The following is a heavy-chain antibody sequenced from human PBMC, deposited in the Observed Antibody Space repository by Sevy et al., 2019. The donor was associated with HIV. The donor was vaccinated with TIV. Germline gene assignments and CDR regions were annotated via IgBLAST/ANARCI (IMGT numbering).Heavy chain of an antibody. Sequence: ASVKVSCKASGYIFTNYGIMWVRQAPGQGLEWMGWISGYNGNTKYAQKFQGRVTMTTEKSTATAYMEVRSLRSDDTALYESARTYCSSTAGCQYFHHWGQGTLVTVSS. V-gene: IGHV1-18*01. CDR1: GYIFTNYG. J-gene: IGHJ1*01. CDR3: ARTYCSSTAGCQYFHH. D-gene: IGHD2-2*01. CDR2: ISGYNGNT.